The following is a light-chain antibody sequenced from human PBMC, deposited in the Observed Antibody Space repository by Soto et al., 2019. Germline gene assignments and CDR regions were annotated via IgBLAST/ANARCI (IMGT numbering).Light chain of an antibody. CDR1: QGIRND. CDR3: QQYNSYLT. Sequence: AIQMTQSPASLSASLGDRVTITCRASQGIRNDLGWYQQKPGKAPKLLIYDASSLESGVPSRFSGSASGTEFTLTISSLKPDDFATYYCQQYNSYLTFGQGTKVDI. V-gene: IGKV1-13*02. CDR2: DAS. J-gene: IGKJ1*01.